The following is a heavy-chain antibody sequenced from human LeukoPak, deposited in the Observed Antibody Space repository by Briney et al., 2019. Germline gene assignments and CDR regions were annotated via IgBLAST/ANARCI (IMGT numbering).Heavy chain of an antibody. Sequence: GRSLRLSCAASGFTFSSYGMHWVRQAPGKGLEWVVVISYDGSNKYYADSVKGRFTISRDNSKNTLYLQMNSLRAEDTAVYYCAKDMAIRLGELSFDYWGQGTLVTVSS. CDR3: AKDMAIRLGELSFDY. J-gene: IGHJ4*02. CDR2: ISYDGSNK. CDR1: GFTFSSYG. D-gene: IGHD3-16*02. V-gene: IGHV3-30*18.